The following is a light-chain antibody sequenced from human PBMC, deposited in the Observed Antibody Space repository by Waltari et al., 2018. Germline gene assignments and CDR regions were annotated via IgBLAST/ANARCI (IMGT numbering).Light chain of an antibody. CDR3: QSYDSTKGVVL. Sequence: NVILTQPHSVSESPGRTVTISCTRNSGSIAYNYVQWYQQRPGSSPPPLIYEDFQRPSAVPHRFSGSIDSSSNSASLTISGLKTEDEADYYCQSYDSTKGVVLFGGGTKLTVL. CDR2: EDF. J-gene: IGLJ2*01. V-gene: IGLV6-57*01. CDR1: SGSIAYNY.